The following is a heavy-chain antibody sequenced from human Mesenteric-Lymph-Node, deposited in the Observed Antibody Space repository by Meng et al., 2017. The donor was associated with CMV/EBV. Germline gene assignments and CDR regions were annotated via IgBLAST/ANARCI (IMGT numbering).Heavy chain of an antibody. D-gene: IGHD2-2*01. Sequence: GESLKISCAASGFTFSSYAMSWVRQAPGKGLEWVSAISGSGGSTYYADSVKGRFTISRDNSKNTLYLQMNSLRAEDTALYYCARGGWGSSTSWDFDYWGQGTLVTVSS. J-gene: IGHJ4*02. CDR2: ISGSGGST. V-gene: IGHV3-23*01. CDR1: GFTFSSYA. CDR3: ARGGWGSSTSWDFDY.